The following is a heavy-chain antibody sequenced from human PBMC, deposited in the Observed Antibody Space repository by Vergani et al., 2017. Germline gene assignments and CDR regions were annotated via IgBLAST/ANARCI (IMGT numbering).Heavy chain of an antibody. V-gene: IGHV3-33*01. CDR2: TWYDGNNK. J-gene: IGHJ5*02. CDR3: ARDLRLLYNRFDP. D-gene: IGHD1-14*01. CDR1: GFTFNQYG. Sequence: QVQLVESGGGVVQPGRSLRLSCAASGFTFNQYGMHWVRQAPGKGLEWVAVTWYDGNNKQYADSVKGRFTISSDNSKSTMYLQMNSLSDEDTGVYYCARDLRLLYNRFDPWGQGTLVTVSS.